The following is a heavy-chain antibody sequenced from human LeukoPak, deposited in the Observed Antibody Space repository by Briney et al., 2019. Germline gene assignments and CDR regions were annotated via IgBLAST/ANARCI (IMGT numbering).Heavy chain of an antibody. J-gene: IGHJ4*02. CDR2: IYHSGST. CDR3: ARCPLTSANSCYGFDF. CDR1: GYSISSGHY. Sequence: PSETLSLTCTVSGYSISSGHYWGWIRQPPGKGLEWIGSIYHSGSTYYNPSLKSRVTISVDTSKNQFSLKLSSVTAADTAVYYCARCPLTSANSCYGFDFWGQGTLVTVSS. D-gene: IGHD2-2*01. V-gene: IGHV4-38-2*02.